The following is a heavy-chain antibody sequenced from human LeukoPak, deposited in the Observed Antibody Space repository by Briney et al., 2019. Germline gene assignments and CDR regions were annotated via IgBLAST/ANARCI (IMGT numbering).Heavy chain of an antibody. CDR2: INDSGTT. D-gene: IGHD3-10*01. CDR1: CGSFSGYY. Sequence: SETLSLTCAVYCGSFSGYYWSWIRQPPGKGLEWIGEINDSGTTNYNPSLKSRVTISEDTFRNQFSLKLSSVTAADTAVYYCARSGRYQIYWGRGTLVTVSS. V-gene: IGHV4-34*01. CDR3: ARSGRYQIY. J-gene: IGHJ4*02.